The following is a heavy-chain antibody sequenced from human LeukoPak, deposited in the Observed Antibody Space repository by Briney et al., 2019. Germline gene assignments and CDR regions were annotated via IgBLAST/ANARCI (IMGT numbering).Heavy chain of an antibody. CDR1: GVTIRSYY. Sequence: SETLSLTCTVSGVTIRSYYWSWIRQPPGKGLEWIGCISYSGSTHYNPSLKSRVSISVDTSKNQLSLKMNSVTAADTAVYYCATYEGAVAGYFDYWGQGTLVTVSS. CDR3: ATYEGAVAGYFDY. V-gene: IGHV4-59*08. D-gene: IGHD6-19*01. J-gene: IGHJ4*02. CDR2: ISYSGST.